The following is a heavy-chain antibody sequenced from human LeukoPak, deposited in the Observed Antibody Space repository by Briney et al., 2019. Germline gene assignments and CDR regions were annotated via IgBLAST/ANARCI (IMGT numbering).Heavy chain of an antibody. CDR3: ARLVGGSSSSSYYYYYYMDV. D-gene: IGHD6-6*01. V-gene: IGHV4-34*01. CDR2: INHSGST. CDR1: GFIFGGYA. Sequence: GSLRLSCTGSGFIFGGYAMNWVRQPPGKGLEWIGEINHSGSTNYNPSLKSRVTISVDTSKNQFSLKLSSVTAADTAVYYCARLVGGSSSSSYYYYYYMDVWGKGTTVTVSS. J-gene: IGHJ6*03.